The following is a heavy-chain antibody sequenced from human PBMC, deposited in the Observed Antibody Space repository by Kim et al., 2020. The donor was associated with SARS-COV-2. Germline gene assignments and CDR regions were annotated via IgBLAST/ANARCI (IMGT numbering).Heavy chain of an antibody. V-gene: IGHV4-30-2*04. D-gene: IGHD1-26*01. Sequence: NPSLKSRVTISVDTSKNQFSLKLSAVTAADTAVYYCAAEYSGSSSLPFDYWGQGTLVTVSS. J-gene: IGHJ4*02. CDR3: AAEYSGSSSLPFDY.